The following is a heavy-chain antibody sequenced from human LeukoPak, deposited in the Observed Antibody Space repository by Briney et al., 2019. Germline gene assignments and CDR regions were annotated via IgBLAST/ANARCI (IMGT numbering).Heavy chain of an antibody. Sequence: GGSLRLSCAASAFTFDAYAMHWVRQAPGKGLEWVSGISWNSGSIAYADSVKGRFTISRDNAKNSLYLQMNSLRAEDTAVYYCAGGIVVVTALSFDPWGQGTLVTVSS. V-gene: IGHV3-9*01. CDR1: AFTFDAYA. J-gene: IGHJ5*02. D-gene: IGHD2-21*02. CDR2: ISWNSGSI. CDR3: AGGIVVVTALSFDP.